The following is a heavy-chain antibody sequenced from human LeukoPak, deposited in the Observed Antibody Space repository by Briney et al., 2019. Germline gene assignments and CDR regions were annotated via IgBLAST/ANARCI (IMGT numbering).Heavy chain of an antibody. V-gene: IGHV5-51*01. CDR3: ARGGYGSGSYWRPYDY. J-gene: IGHJ4*02. CDR2: IYPGDSDT. D-gene: IGHD3-10*01. CDR1: GSSFTSYW. Sequence: GESLKISCKGSGSSFTSYWIGWVRQMPGKGLEWMGIIYPGDSDTRYSPSFQGQVTISADKSISTAYLQWSSLKASDTAIYYCARGGYGSGSYWRPYDYWGQGTLVTVSS.